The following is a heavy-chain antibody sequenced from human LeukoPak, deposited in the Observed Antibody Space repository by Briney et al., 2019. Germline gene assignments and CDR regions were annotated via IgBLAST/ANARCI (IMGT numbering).Heavy chain of an antibody. CDR2: ISGSGGST. V-gene: IGHV3-23*01. Sequence: GGSLRLSSAASGFTFSSYAMSWGRQAPGKGLEWVSAISGSGGSTYYADSVKGRFTISRDNSKNTLYLQMNSLRAEDTAVYYWAKTPREWRLYYYYYMDVWGKGTTVTVSS. CDR3: AKTPREWRLYYYYYMDV. D-gene: IGHD3-3*01. J-gene: IGHJ6*03. CDR1: GFTFSSYA.